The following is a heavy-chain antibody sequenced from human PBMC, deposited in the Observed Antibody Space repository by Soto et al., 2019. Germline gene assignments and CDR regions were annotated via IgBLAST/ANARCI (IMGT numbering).Heavy chain of an antibody. J-gene: IGHJ4*02. CDR1: GFTFSTKW. D-gene: IGHD4-17*01. V-gene: IGHV3-7*01. Sequence: EVQLVESGGGLVQPGGSLRLSCAASGFTFSTKWMSWVRQPPGRGLEWVADIKQDGSEIYYVDSVKGRFTISRDNAKNSLYLQMNSLRVEDTAVYYCVRDARDYASEFDYWGQGTLVTVSA. CDR2: IKQDGSEI. CDR3: VRDARDYASEFDY.